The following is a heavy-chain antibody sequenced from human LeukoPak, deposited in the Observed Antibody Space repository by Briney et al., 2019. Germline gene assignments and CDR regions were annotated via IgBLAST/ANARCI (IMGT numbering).Heavy chain of an antibody. CDR3: ARDFYGDDGHHPFDY. CDR2: IYASGST. Sequence: PETLSLTCSVSGGSISNYYWNWLRQPAGKGLEWIGRIYASGSTNYNPSLKSRVTISMDKSKNHFSLNLKSVTAADTAFYYCARDFYGDDGHHPFDYWGQGIQVTVSS. V-gene: IGHV4-4*07. CDR1: GGSISNYY. D-gene: IGHD2/OR15-2a*01. J-gene: IGHJ4*02.